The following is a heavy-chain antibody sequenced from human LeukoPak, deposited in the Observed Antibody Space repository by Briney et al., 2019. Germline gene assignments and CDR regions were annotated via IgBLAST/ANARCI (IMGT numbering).Heavy chain of an antibody. CDR3: ARLVWDTTMADGDIDS. D-gene: IGHD5-18*01. J-gene: IGHJ4*02. V-gene: IGHV3-21*01. CDR1: GFTFSSYA. CDR2: ISSASTYI. Sequence: PGGSLRLSCAASGFTFSSYAMNWVSQAPGKGLEWVSSISSASTYIYYADSVKGRFTISRDNAKNSLNLKMNSLRAEDTAMYYCARLVWDTTMADGDIDSWGQGTLPIVSS.